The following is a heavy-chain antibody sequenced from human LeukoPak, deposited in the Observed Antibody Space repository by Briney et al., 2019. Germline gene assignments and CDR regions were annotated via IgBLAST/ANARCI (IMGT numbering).Heavy chain of an antibody. CDR3: ATPRCGKFHHGFLI. D-gene: IGHD2/OR15-2a*01. J-gene: IGHJ3*02. CDR2: ITSSGTST. Sequence: GGSLRLSCASSGFSLRIFSTHRVRQAPGKGLEWVSSITSSGTSTYYTDSVKGRFTISRDNSKNTLNLQTNALRAEDTALYYSATPRCGKFHHGFLIWGRMTIVTVSS. CDR1: GFSLRIFS. V-gene: IGHV3-23*01.